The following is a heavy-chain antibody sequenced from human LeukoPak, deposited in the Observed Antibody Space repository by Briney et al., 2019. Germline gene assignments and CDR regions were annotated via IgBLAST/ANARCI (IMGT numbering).Heavy chain of an antibody. CDR3: ASRARTACSGGSCYAV. Sequence: GGSLRLSCAASGFTFSSYSMNWVLQAPGKGLEWVSSISSSSSYIYYADSVRGRFTISRDNAKNSLYLQMNSLRAEDTAVYYCASRARTACSGGSCYAVWGQGTLVTVSS. J-gene: IGHJ4*02. CDR1: GFTFSSYS. V-gene: IGHV3-21*01. CDR2: ISSSSSYI. D-gene: IGHD2-15*01.